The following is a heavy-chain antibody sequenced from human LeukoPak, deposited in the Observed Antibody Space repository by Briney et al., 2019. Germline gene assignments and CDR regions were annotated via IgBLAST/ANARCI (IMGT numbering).Heavy chain of an antibody. J-gene: IGHJ4*02. CDR2: ISSSSSTI. CDR1: GFTFSSYS. Sequence: GGSLRLSCAASGFTFSSYSMNWVRQAPGKGLEWVSYISSSSSTIYYADSVKGRFTISRDNAKNSLYLQMNSLRAEDTAVYYCARDSITMVRGALDYWGQGTLVTVSS. D-gene: IGHD3-10*01. CDR3: ARDSITMVRGALDY. V-gene: IGHV3-48*04.